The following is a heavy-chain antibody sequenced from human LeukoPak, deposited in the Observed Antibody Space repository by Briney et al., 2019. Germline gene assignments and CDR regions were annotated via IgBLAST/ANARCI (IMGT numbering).Heavy chain of an antibody. Sequence: PSETLSLTCTVSGDSIGNYYWSWIRQPPGKGLEWIGYIYYSGSANYNPSPKSRVTISVDTSKNQFSLKLSSVTAADTAVYYCASRPLSSYYFDYWGQGTLVTVSS. J-gene: IGHJ4*02. V-gene: IGHV4-59*08. D-gene: IGHD2/OR15-2a*01. CDR2: IYYSGSA. CDR3: ASRPLSSYYFDY. CDR1: GDSIGNYY.